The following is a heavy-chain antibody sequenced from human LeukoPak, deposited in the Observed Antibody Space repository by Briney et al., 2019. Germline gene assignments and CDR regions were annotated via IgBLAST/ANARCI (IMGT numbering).Heavy chain of an antibody. D-gene: IGHD3-3*01. CDR1: GGSISSNSYN. V-gene: IGHV4-39*01. CDR2: IYYTGTT. Sequence: SETLSLTCTVSGGSISSNSYNWGWIRQPPGTGLEWIGNIYYTGTTYYNPSLKSRLTISVDTSKNQFSLKLSSVTAADTAVYYCARSKGGYDFWSGQYNWFDPWGQGTLVTVSS. CDR3: ARSKGGYDFWSGQYNWFDP. J-gene: IGHJ5*02.